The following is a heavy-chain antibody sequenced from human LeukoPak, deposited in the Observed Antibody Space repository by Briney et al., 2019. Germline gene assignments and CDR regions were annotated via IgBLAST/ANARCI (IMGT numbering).Heavy chain of an antibody. CDR3: AKQLGYCSDGSCYFPY. CDR1: GFTFSTYA. CDR2: ISGGGGTT. V-gene: IGHV3-23*01. J-gene: IGHJ4*02. Sequence: SGGSLRLSCAASGFTFSTYAMSWVRQAPGKGLEWVSAISGGGGTTHYADSVQGRFTISRDNSKSTLCLQMNSLRAEDTAVYYCAKQLGYCSDGSCYFPYWGQGTLVTVSS. D-gene: IGHD2-15*01.